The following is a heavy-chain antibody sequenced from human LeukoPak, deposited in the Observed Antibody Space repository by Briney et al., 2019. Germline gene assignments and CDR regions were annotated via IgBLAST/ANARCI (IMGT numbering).Heavy chain of an antibody. Sequence: SETLSLTCAVSGYSIRSGYYWGWIRPPPGKGLEWIGSIYRSGITYYNPSLKSRVTISVDTSKNQFSLKVSSVTAADTAVYYCARVNWVVDYWGQGNLVTVSS. J-gene: IGHJ4*02. CDR3: ARVNWVVDY. V-gene: IGHV4-38-2*01. CDR2: IYRSGIT. CDR1: GYSIRSGYY. D-gene: IGHD7-27*01.